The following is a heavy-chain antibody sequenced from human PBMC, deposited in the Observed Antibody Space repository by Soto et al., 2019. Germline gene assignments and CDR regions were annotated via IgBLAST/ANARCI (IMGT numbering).Heavy chain of an antibody. CDR2: ISAYNGNT. CDR3: ARDRPLAYCGGDCYSDNWFDP. D-gene: IGHD2-21*02. CDR1: GYTFTSYG. V-gene: IGHV1-18*01. J-gene: IGHJ5*02. Sequence: ASVKVSCKASGYTFTSYGISWVRQAPGQGLEWMGWISAYNGNTNYAQKLQGRVTMTTDTSTSTAYMELRGLRSDDTAVYYCARDRPLAYCGGDCYSDNWFDPWGQGTLVTVSS.